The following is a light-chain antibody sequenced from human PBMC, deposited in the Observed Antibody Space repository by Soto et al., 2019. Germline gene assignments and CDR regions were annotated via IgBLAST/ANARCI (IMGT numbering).Light chain of an antibody. V-gene: IGKV3D-20*02. CDR3: QQDIRSPCT. Sequence: IVWTHSPDTLSLSPVARATLSCRASPSLSNNYLALYQQKPGKAPRFLLYDTSSRATGIPERFSGSGSGTDFTLTISRVEAEDVGVYYCQQDIRSPCTFGRGTKVEIK. CDR1: PSLSNNY. J-gene: IGKJ1*01. CDR2: DTS.